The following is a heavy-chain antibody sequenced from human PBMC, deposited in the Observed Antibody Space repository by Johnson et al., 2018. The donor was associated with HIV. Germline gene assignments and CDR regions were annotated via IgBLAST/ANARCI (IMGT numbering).Heavy chain of an antibody. D-gene: IGHD1-26*01. CDR1: GFNFSNYG. J-gene: IGHJ3*02. CDR2: IWYDGSNK. Sequence: QVQLVESGGGVVQPGRSLRLSCAASGFNFSNYGMYWVRQAPGKGLEWVAVIWYDGSNKYYADSVKGRFTISRDNSKNTLYLQMNSLRAEDTAVYYCAKDWSRTVGATLGPGAFDIWGQGTMVTVSS. V-gene: IGHV3-33*06. CDR3: AKDWSRTVGATLGPGAFDI.